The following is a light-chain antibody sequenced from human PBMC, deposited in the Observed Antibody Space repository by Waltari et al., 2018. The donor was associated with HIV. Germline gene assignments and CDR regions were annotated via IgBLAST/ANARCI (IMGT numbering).Light chain of an antibody. V-gene: IGKV1-27*01. CDR2: AAS. CDR1: QGITDY. CDR3: QKYNSGQWT. J-gene: IGKJ1*01. Sequence: DIQMTQSPSSLSASVGDRVTITCRASQGITDYLAWYQQKPWKVPKLLIYAASTLQSGVPTRFSGSGSGTGFTLTITSLQPEDVATYYCQKYNSGQWTFGQGTKVEI.